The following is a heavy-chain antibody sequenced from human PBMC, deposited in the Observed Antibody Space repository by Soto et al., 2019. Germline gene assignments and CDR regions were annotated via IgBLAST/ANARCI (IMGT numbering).Heavy chain of an antibody. CDR2: IIPVFGTT. Sequence: QVQLVQSGAEVKKPGSSVKVFCKASGGTFSNYTISWVRQAPGQGLEWMGGIIPVFGTTDYEQKFQGRVTITAYGSTSTAYRKLSSLRSADTAVYYCARTSAYIVVRKPTGNQDYYGMDVWGQGTTVTVSS. CDR1: GGTFSNYT. V-gene: IGHV1-69*01. CDR3: ARTSAYIVVRKPTGNQDYYGMDV. J-gene: IGHJ6*02. D-gene: IGHD2-2*01.